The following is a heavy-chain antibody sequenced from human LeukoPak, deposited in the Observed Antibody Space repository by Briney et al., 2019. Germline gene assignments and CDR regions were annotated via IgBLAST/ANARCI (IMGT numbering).Heavy chain of an antibody. Sequence: PGGSLRLSCAASGFTFSSYWMSWVRQAPGKGLEWVANIKQDGSEKYYVDSVKGRFTISRDNAKNSLYLQMNSLRAEDTAVYYCARPATPYGSGSYYYGYWGQGTLVTVSS. D-gene: IGHD3-10*01. CDR2: IKQDGSEK. J-gene: IGHJ4*02. CDR3: ARPATPYGSGSYYYGY. CDR1: GFTFSSYW. V-gene: IGHV3-7*01.